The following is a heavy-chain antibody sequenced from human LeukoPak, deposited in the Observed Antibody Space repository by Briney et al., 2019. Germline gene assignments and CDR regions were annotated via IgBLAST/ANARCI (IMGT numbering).Heavy chain of an antibody. CDR1: GYTFTDYR. Sequence: ASVKVSCKASGYTFTDYRMHWVRQAPGQGLEWMGIINPRGGSATYAQKFQGRVTMTRDTSTTTVYMELSSLRSDDTAVYYCARGLGSGTYYASWGQGTLVTVSS. J-gene: IGHJ5*02. D-gene: IGHD3-10*01. CDR2: INPRGGSA. CDR3: ARGLGSGTYYAS. V-gene: IGHV1-46*01.